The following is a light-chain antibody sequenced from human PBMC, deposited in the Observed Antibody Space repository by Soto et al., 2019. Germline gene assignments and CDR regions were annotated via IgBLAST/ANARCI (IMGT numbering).Light chain of an antibody. J-gene: IGKJ2*01. Sequence: EIVLTQSPGTLSLSPGERATLSCRASQSVRSSFLAWYQQKPGRAPRLLIYAASSRATGIPDRFSGSGSGTDFTLTISRLEPEDFAVYYCQQYDSSARTFGQGSKLEIK. CDR1: QSVRSSF. V-gene: IGKV3-20*01. CDR2: AAS. CDR3: QQYDSSART.